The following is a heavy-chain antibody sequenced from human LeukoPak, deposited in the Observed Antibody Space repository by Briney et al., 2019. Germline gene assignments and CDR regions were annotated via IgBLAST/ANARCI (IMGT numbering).Heavy chain of an antibody. CDR2: INPSGGST. V-gene: IGHV1-46*01. Sequence: ASVKVSCKASGYTFTSYYMHWVRQAPGQGLEWMGIINPSGGSTSYAQKFQGRVTMTRDTSTSTVYMELSSLRSEDTAVYYCARDRVVQQWLVREVSWFDPWGQGTLVTVSS. D-gene: IGHD6-19*01. CDR3: ARDRVVQQWLVREVSWFDP. CDR1: GYTFTSYY. J-gene: IGHJ5*02.